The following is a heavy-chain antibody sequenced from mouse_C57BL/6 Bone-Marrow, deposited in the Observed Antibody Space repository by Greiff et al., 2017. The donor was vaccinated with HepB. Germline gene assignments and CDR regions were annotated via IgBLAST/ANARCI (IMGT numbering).Heavy chain of an antibody. CDR2: IYPGSGST. Sequence: QVQLQQPGAELVKPGASVKMSCKASGYTFTSYWITWVKQRPGQGLEWIGDIYPGSGSTNYNEKFKSKATLTVDTSSSTAYMQLSSLTSEDSAVYYCARCPLYGGTFAYWGQGTLVTVSA. V-gene: IGHV1-55*01. J-gene: IGHJ3*01. CDR3: ARCPLYGGTFAY. D-gene: IGHD1-1*01. CDR1: GYTFTSYW.